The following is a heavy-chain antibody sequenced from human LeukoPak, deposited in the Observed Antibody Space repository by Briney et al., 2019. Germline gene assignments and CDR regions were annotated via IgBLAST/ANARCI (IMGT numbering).Heavy chain of an antibody. D-gene: IGHD2-21*02. CDR1: GFTFSSYE. J-gene: IGHJ5*02. V-gene: IGHV3-48*03. CDR2: ISSSGSTI. CDR3: AREPRETYCGGDCYPGTGSP. Sequence: GGSLRLSCAASGFTFSSYEMNWVRQAPGKGLEWVSYISSSGSTIYYADSVRGRFTISRDNAKNSLYLQMNGLRAEDTAVYYCAREPRETYCGGDCYPGTGSPWGQGTLVTVSS.